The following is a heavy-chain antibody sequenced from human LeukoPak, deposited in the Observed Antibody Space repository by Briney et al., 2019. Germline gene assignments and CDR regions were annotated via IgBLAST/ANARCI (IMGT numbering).Heavy chain of an antibody. V-gene: IGHV3-7*01. CDR3: AKDLTDCGGDCYYYFDY. Sequence: GGSLRLSCAASGFTFSSYWMSWVRQAPGKGLEWVANIKQDGSEKYYVDSVKGRFTISRDNAKNSLYLQMNSLRAEDTAVYYCAKDLTDCGGDCYYYFDYWGQGTLVTVSS. J-gene: IGHJ4*02. D-gene: IGHD2-21*02. CDR2: IKQDGSEK. CDR1: GFTFSSYW.